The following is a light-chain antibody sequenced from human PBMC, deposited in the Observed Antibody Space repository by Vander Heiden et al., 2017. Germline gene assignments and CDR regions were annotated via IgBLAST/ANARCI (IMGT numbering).Light chain of an antibody. CDR3: CSYAGSSTVL. CDR1: SSDVGSYNL. J-gene: IGLJ2*01. CDR2: EDS. Sequence: QSALTLSASVSGSPGLFIAISITGTSSDVGSYNLVSWYQQHPGKAPKLMIYEDSKRPSGISKRFSGSKSGNTASLTISGLQAEDEADYYCCSYAGSSTVLFGGGTKLTVL. V-gene: IGLV2-23*01.